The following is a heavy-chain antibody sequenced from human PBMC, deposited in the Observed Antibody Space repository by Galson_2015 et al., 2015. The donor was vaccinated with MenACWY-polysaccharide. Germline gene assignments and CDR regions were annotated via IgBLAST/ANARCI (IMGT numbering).Heavy chain of an antibody. J-gene: IGHJ6*03. D-gene: IGHD4/OR15-4a*01. CDR2: ITPTGGTP. V-gene: IGHV3-23*01. CDR1: AFDFNKYV. Sequence: SLRLSCAASAFDFNKYVMNWVRQPPGKGLQRVSSITPTGGTPYYADSVRGRFTITRDNSKNTLYLQMNSLGAEDTAVYYCAKGSYRANAVLSYYYYYMDVWGKGTTVTVSS. CDR3: AKGSYRANAVLSYYYYYMDV.